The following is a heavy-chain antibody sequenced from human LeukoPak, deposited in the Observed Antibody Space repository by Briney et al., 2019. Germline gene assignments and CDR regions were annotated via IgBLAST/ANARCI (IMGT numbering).Heavy chain of an antibody. Sequence: PGGSLRLSCAASGFTFSSYAMHWVRQAPGKGLEWVAVISYDRSNKYYADSVKGRFTISRDNSKNTLYLQMNSLRAEDTAVYYCARDLAGTDWFDPWGQGTLVTVSS. D-gene: IGHD6-13*01. CDR1: GFTFSSYA. CDR3: ARDLAGTDWFDP. J-gene: IGHJ5*02. V-gene: IGHV3-30*04. CDR2: ISYDRSNK.